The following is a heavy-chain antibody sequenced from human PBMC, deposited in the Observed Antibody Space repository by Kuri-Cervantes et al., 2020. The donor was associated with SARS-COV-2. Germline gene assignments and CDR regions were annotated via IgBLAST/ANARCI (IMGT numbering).Heavy chain of an antibody. CDR3: ARVPTPYYYYYMDV. V-gene: IGHV4-30-4*08. CDR1: GGSISSGDYY. J-gene: IGHJ6*03. CDR2: IYYSGST. D-gene: IGHD4-17*01. Sequence: LRLSCTVSGGSISSGDYYWSWIRQPPGKGLEWIGYIYYSGSTYYNPSLKSRVTISVDTSKNQFSLKLSSVTAADTAVYYCARVPTPYYYYYMDVWGKGTTVTVSS.